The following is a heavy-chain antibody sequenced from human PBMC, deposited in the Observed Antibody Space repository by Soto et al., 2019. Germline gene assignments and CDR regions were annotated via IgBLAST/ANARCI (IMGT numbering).Heavy chain of an antibody. CDR2: IYYSGST. CDR3: ARSDGPY. Sequence: SETLSLTCTVSGGSISSYYWSWIRQPPGKGLEWIGYIYYSGSTNYNPSLKSRVTISVDTSKNQFSLKLSSVTAADTAVYYCARSDGPYGGQGTLVTVSS. J-gene: IGHJ4*02. V-gene: IGHV4-59*01. CDR1: GGSISSYY.